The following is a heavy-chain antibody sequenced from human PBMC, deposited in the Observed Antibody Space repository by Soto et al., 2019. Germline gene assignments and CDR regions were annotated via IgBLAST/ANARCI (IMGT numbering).Heavy chain of an antibody. V-gene: IGHV4-34*01. CDR3: ARNRKCDF. J-gene: IGHJ4*02. Sequence: QVQLQQWGAGLLKPSETLSVTCAVYGGSFSGYRWTWVRQSPGKGLEWIGEINHSGSTSGSTNYNPSLKSRVTISIDTSKNQFSLKLTSVTAADTAVYYCARNRKCDFWGQGTLVNVSS. D-gene: IGHD3-16*02. CDR2: INHSGSTSGST. CDR1: GGSFSGYR.